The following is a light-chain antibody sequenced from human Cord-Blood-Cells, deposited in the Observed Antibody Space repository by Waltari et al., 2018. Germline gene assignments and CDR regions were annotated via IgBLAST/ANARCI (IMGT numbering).Light chain of an antibody. CDR1: QSIRSW. V-gene: IGKV1-5*03. CDR3: QQYNSYLLT. J-gene: IGKJ4*01. CDR2: KAS. Sequence: DIEMTQSTSTLSASVGDRVTIPCRASQSIRSWLAWYQQKPGKAPKLLIYKASSLESGVPSRFSGSESGTEVTLTISSLQPDDFATYYCQQYNSYLLTFGGGTKVEIK.